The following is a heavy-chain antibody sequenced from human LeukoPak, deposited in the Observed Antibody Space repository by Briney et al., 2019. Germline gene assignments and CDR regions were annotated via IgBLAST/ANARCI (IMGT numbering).Heavy chain of an antibody. D-gene: IGHD3-16*02. J-gene: IGHJ3*02. Sequence: GGSLEISCQASGSRFTTDWIGWVRQLPGKGLQWMGIIHPGDSDTTYSPSFQGQVTISADKSISTAYLQWSSVKASDTAMYYCARSFTNAFDMWGQGTMVIVSS. V-gene: IGHV5-51*01. CDR3: ARSFTNAFDM. CDR2: IHPGDSDT. CDR1: GSRFTTDW.